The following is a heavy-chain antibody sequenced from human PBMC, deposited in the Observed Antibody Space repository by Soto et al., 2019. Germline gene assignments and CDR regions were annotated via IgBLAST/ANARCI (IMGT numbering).Heavy chain of an antibody. Sequence: QVQLVQSGAEVKKPGSSVKVSCKASGGTFSSYTISWVRQAPGQGLEWMGRIIPILGIANYAQKVQGRVTITADKSTSTAYRELSSLRSEDTALYYCASRYDSSDYWGQGTLVTVSS. J-gene: IGHJ4*02. CDR2: IIPILGIA. CDR1: GGTFSSYT. D-gene: IGHD3-22*01. CDR3: ASRYDSSDY. V-gene: IGHV1-69*02.